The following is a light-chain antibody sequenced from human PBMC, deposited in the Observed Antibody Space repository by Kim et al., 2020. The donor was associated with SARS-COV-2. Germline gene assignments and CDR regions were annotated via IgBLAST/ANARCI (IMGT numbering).Light chain of an antibody. Sequence: ALGQTVRITCQGDSLTSYDPGWLKQKPGQAPVLVIYGKNNRPSGTPDRFSGSTSGNTASLTITGAQAEDESVYFCNARDRSGNPVFGGGTKLTVL. V-gene: IGLV3-19*01. CDR3: NARDRSGNPV. CDR1: SLTSYD. J-gene: IGLJ3*02. CDR2: GKN.